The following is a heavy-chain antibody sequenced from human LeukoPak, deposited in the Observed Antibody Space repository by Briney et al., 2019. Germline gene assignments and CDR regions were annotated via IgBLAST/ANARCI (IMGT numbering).Heavy chain of an antibody. CDR1: GFTFSSYS. D-gene: IGHD2-2*02. Sequence: PGRSLRLSCAASGFTFSSYSMNWVRQAPGKGLEWVSYISSSSSTIYYADSVKGRFTISRDNAKNSLYLQMNSLRAEDTAVYYCASSDCSSTSCYNYWGQGTLVTVSS. V-gene: IGHV3-48*04. J-gene: IGHJ4*02. CDR2: ISSSSSTI. CDR3: ASSDCSSTSCYNY.